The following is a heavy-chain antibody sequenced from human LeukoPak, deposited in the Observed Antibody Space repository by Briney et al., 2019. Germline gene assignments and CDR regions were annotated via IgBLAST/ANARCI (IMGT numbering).Heavy chain of an antibody. D-gene: IGHD3-22*01. CDR3: AREDYYDSSGYYYED. CDR1: GFTVSSNY. CDR2: IYSGGST. Sequence: GGSLRLSCAAPGFTVSSNYMSWVRQAPGKGLEWVSVIYSGGSTYYADSVKGRFTISRDNSKNTLYLQMNSLRAEDTAVYYCAREDYYDSSGYYYEDWGQGTLVTVSS. J-gene: IGHJ4*02. V-gene: IGHV3-53*01.